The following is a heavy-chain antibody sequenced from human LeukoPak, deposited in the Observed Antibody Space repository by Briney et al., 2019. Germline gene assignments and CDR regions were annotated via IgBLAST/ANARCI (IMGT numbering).Heavy chain of an antibody. V-gene: IGHV1-18*01. J-gene: IGHJ4*02. CDR2: ISAYNGNT. Sequence: ASVKVSCKASGYTFTSYGISWVRQAPGQGLEWMGWISAYNGNTNYAQKLQGRVTMTTGTSTSTAYMELRSLRSDDTAVYYCARDGYYYDSSGYPMDWGQGTLVSVSS. D-gene: IGHD3-22*01. CDR1: GYTFTSYG. CDR3: ARDGYYYDSSGYPMD.